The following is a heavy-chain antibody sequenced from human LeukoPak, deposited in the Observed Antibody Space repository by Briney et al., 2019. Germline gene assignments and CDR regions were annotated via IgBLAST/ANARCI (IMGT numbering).Heavy chain of an antibody. V-gene: IGHV4-59*01. CDR1: GGSISSYY. CDR2: IYYSGST. D-gene: IGHD3-22*01. Sequence: SETLSLACTVSGGSISSYYWSWIRQPPGKGLEWIGYIYYSGSTNYNPSLKSRVTISVDTSKNQFSLKLSSVTAADTAVYYCARGSEYYYDSSGYYLGYWGQGTLVTVSS. CDR3: ARGSEYYYDSSGYYLGY. J-gene: IGHJ4*02.